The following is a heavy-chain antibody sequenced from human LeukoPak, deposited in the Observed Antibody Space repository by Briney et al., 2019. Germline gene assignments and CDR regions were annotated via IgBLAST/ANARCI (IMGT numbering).Heavy chain of an antibody. D-gene: IGHD2-2*01. CDR1: GGSVSSGSYY. V-gene: IGHV4-61*01. CDR2: IYYSGST. CDR3: ARAALVGSSTSGYFDY. J-gene: IGHJ4*02. Sequence: PSETLSLTCTVSGGSVSSGSYYWSWIRQPPGKGLEWIGYIYYSGSTNYNPSLKSRVTISVDTSKNQFSLKLSSVTAADTAVYYCARAALVGSSTSGYFDYWGQGTLVTVSS.